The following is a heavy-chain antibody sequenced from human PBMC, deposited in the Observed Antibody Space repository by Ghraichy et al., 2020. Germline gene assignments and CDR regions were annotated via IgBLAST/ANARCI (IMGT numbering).Heavy chain of an antibody. V-gene: IGHV3-7*03. CDR1: GFIFTNYW. Sequence: GGSLRLSCTTSGFIFTNYWMAWVRQAPGRGPEWVANIKQDGLEKHYVDSVKGRFSISRDAAKNSLYLQMNSLRAEDTALYYSARDVSGNLDYWGQGTLVT. D-gene: IGHD1-26*01. CDR3: ARDVSGNLDY. J-gene: IGHJ4*02. CDR2: IKQDGLEK.